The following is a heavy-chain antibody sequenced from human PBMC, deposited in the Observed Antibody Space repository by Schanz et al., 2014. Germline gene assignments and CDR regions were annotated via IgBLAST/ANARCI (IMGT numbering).Heavy chain of an antibody. J-gene: IGHJ3*02. D-gene: IGHD5-18*01. Sequence: QVQLVQSGAEVKKPGASVKVSCKTSGYTFSSYGITWVRQAPGQGLEWMGWISPYNDNTNYAPKVQGRVTVTTDTSTSTVYMELRSLRSDDTALYYCTRGGYSYALSAFDIWGQGTMVTVSS. CDR1: GYTFSSYG. CDR3: TRGGYSYALSAFDI. CDR2: ISPYNDNT. V-gene: IGHV1-18*01.